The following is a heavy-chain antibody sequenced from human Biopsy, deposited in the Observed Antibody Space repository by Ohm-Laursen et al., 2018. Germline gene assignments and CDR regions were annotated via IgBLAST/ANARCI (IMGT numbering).Heavy chain of an antibody. D-gene: IGHD2/OR15-2a*01. CDR3: AKDKGTFNFYYYGMDV. V-gene: IGHV3-30*18. J-gene: IGHJ6*02. CDR2: ISYDGSKT. Sequence: SLRLSCSASGFTFSNSGMHWVRQAPGKGLEWVAAISYDGSKTDYGNSVKGRLNISRDNSKNTLDLQMSSLRVEDTAVYFCAKDKGTFNFYYYGMDVWGQGTTVTVSS. CDR1: GFTFSNSG.